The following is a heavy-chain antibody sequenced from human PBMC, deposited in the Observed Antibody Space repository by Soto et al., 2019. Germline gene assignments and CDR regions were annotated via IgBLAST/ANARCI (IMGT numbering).Heavy chain of an antibody. CDR3: ARGPSTVVTPSYFDY. V-gene: IGHV5-51*01. CDR1: GYIFTSYW. CDR2: IYPGDSDT. D-gene: IGHD4-17*01. J-gene: IGHJ4*02. Sequence: PGESLKISCKGSGYIFTSYWIGWVRQMPGKGLEWMGIIYPGDSDTRYSPSFQGQVTISADKSISTAYLQWSSLKASDTAMYYCARGPSTVVTPSYFDYWGQGTLVTVSS.